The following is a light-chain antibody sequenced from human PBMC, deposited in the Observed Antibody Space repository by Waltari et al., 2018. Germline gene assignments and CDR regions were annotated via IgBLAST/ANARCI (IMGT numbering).Light chain of an antibody. CDR2: DVS. V-gene: IGLV2-14*01. CDR3: CSFTSRSTWV. J-gene: IGLJ3*02. Sequence: QSALTQPASVSGSPGQSITISCPGTSSDVGCYNYVPWYQQHPGKAPKLLIFDVSYRPAGVSDRFSGSKSGNTASLTISGLQAEDESDYYCCSFTSRSTWVFGGGTKLTVL. CDR1: SSDVGCYNY.